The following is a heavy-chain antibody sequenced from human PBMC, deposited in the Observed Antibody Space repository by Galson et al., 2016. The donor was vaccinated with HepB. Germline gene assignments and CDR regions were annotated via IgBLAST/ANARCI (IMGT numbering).Heavy chain of an antibody. D-gene: IGHD3-10*01. CDR3: ARNYHYGSGSYIPHF. Sequence: SLRLSCAASGFTFRSYGMHWVRQVPGKGLEWVAVIWYDGSHKFYVDSVKGRFTISRDNSKNKLLLQMNSLRAEDTAVYYCARNYHYGSGSYIPHFWGQGTRVTVST. V-gene: IGHV3-33*01. CDR1: GFTFRSYG. CDR2: IWYDGSHK. J-gene: IGHJ3*01.